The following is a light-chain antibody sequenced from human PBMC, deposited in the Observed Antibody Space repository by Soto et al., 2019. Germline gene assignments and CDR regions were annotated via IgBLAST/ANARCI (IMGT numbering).Light chain of an antibody. CDR1: LSVSSSY. CDR2: GAS. V-gene: IGKV3-20*01. Sequence: EIVLTQSPGTLSLSLGERATLSCRASLSVSSSYLAWYQQKPGQAPRLLNYGASSRATGIPDRFSGSGSGTDFTLTISRLEPEDFAVYYCQQYGSSPTFGQGTKVDIK. CDR3: QQYGSSPT. J-gene: IGKJ1*01.